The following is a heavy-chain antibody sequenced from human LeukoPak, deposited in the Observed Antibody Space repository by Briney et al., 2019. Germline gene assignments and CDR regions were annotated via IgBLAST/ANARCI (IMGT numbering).Heavy chain of an antibody. D-gene: IGHD3-22*01. CDR3: ARSGVGYFYDNTGYYPLDY. CDR1: GYTFTGYY. Sequence: ASVKVSCKASGYTFTGYYMHWVRQAPGQGLEWMGWISVDTGNTNYAQNFQGRVTMTTDTSTSTAFMELRSLRSDDTAVYYCARSGVGYFYDNTGYYPLDYWGQGTLVTVSS. V-gene: IGHV1-18*04. CDR2: ISVDTGNT. J-gene: IGHJ4*02.